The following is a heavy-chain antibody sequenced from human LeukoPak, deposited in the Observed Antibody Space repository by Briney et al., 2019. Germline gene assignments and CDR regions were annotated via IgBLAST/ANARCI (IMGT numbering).Heavy chain of an antibody. J-gene: IGHJ4*02. CDR2: ISGSGSYT. D-gene: IGHD3-16*01. V-gene: IGHV3-23*01. Sequence: TGGSLRLSCAASGFTFTSYGMSWVRQAPGKGLEWVSAISGSGSYTYFADSVKGRFTISRDNSKNTLFLQMNSLRAEDTAVYYCARDLAWGQGTLVTVSS. CDR3: ARDLA. CDR1: GFTFTSYG.